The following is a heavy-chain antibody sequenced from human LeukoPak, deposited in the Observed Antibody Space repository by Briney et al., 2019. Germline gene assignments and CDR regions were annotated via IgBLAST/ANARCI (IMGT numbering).Heavy chain of an antibody. J-gene: IGHJ4*02. Sequence: SETLSLTCTVSGGSLSSSSYYWGWIRQPPGKGLECIGSIYYSGSTYYNPSLKSRVTISIDTSKNQFSLKLSSVTAADTAVYYCARFNSGSYQHYFDYWGQGTLVTVSS. D-gene: IGHD1-26*01. CDR2: IYYSGST. CDR3: ARFNSGSYQHYFDY. V-gene: IGHV4-39*07. CDR1: GGSLSSSSYY.